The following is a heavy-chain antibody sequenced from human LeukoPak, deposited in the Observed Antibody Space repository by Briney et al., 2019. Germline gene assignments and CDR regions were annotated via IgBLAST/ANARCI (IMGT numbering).Heavy chain of an antibody. CDR2: INHSGST. V-gene: IGHV4-34*01. Sequence: SETLSLTCAVYGGSFSGYYWSWIRQPPGKGLEWIGEINHSGSTNYNPSLKSRVTISVDTSKNQFSLKLSSVTVADTAVYYCARTNIVVVVAATPSLGWFDPWGQGTLVTVSS. D-gene: IGHD2-15*01. CDR3: ARTNIVVVVAATPSLGWFDP. J-gene: IGHJ5*02. CDR1: GGSFSGYY.